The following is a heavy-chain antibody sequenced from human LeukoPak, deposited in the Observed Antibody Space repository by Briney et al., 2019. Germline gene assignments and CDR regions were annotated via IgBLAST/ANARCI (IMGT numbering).Heavy chain of an antibody. V-gene: IGHV4-39*01. J-gene: IGHJ4*02. CDR2: IYYSGST. Sequence: PGGSLRLSCAASGFTFSDWYMSWIRQPPGKGLEWIGSIYYSGSTYYNPSLKSRVTISVDTSKNQFSLKLSSVTAADTAVYYCARLPGYLGIASYWGQGTLVTVSS. D-gene: IGHD6-13*01. CDR3: ARLPGYLGIASY. CDR1: GFTFSDWY.